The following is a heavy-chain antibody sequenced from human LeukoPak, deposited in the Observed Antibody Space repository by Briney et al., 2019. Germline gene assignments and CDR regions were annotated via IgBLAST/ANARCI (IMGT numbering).Heavy chain of an antibody. V-gene: IGHV4-39*07. CDR3: ARRFNYHDSSEPFHY. D-gene: IGHD3-22*01. CDR1: GGSISSSSYY. Sequence: PSETLSLTCTVSGGSISSSSYYWGWIRQPPGKGLEWIGSIYYSGSTYCNPSLKSRVTISVDTSKNQFSLKLSSVTAADTAVYYCARRFNYHDSSEPFHYWGQGTLVSLSS. CDR2: IYYSGST. J-gene: IGHJ4*02.